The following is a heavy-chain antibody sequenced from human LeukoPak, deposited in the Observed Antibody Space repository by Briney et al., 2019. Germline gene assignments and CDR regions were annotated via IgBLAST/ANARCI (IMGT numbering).Heavy chain of an antibody. D-gene: IGHD5-24*01. V-gene: IGHV3-23*01. CDR3: ARGRWLQSYYFDY. Sequence: PGGSLRLSCAASGFTFSSYAMIWVRQAPGKGLEWVSAISGSGGSTYYADSVKGRFTISRDNSKNTLYLQMNSLRAEDTAVYYCARGRWLQSYYFDYWGQGTLVTVSS. J-gene: IGHJ4*02. CDR2: ISGSGGST. CDR1: GFTFSSYA.